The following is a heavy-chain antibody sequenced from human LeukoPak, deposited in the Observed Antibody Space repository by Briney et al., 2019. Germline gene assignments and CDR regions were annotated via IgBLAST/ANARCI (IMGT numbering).Heavy chain of an antibody. D-gene: IGHD5-12*01. J-gene: IGHJ6*04. CDR2: INPSGGST. Sequence: ASVKVSCKASGYTFTSYYMHWVRQDPGQGLEWMGIINPSGGSTNYAQKFQGRVTMTRDTSTSTVYMELSSLRSEDTAVYYCARGGGGYDHYYGMDVWGKGTTVTVSS. CDR1: GYTFTSYY. CDR3: ARGGGGYDHYYGMDV. V-gene: IGHV1-46*01.